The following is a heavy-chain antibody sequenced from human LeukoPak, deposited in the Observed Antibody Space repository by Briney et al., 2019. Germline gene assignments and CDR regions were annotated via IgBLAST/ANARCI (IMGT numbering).Heavy chain of an antibody. Sequence: ASVKVSCKASGYTFTSYDINWVRQATGQGLEWMGWMNPNSGNTGYAQKFQGRVTMTRNTSISTAYMELSSLRSEDTAVYYCARGCYDSSGYSYYFDYWGQGTLVTVSS. CDR2: MNPNSGNT. CDR3: ARGCYDSSGYSYYFDY. D-gene: IGHD3-22*01. CDR1: GYTFTSYD. J-gene: IGHJ4*02. V-gene: IGHV1-8*01.